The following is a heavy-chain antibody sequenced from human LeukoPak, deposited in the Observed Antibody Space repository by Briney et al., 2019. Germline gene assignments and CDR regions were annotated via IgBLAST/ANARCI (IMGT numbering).Heavy chain of an antibody. CDR3: ARRRGLFFDY. CDR2: IYDAGST. D-gene: IGHD3-22*01. CDR1: GGSISSGGYY. Sequence: SETLSLTCTVSGGSISSGGYYWSWIRQRPGKGLEWLGYIYDAGSTYYNPSLQSRVTISVDTSKNQFSMKLSSVTAADTAVYFCARRRGLFFDYWGQGTLVTVSS. V-gene: IGHV4-31*03. J-gene: IGHJ4*02.